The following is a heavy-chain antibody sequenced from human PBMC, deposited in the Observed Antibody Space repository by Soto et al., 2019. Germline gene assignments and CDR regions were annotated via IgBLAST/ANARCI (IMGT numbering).Heavy chain of an antibody. CDR3: TTGMGYYDSSGYAAFDY. D-gene: IGHD3-22*01. CDR1: SVSNAW. CDR2: IKSKTDGGTT. V-gene: IGHV3-15*07. Sequence: SVSNAWMNWVRQAPGKGLAWVGRIKSKTDGGTTDYDAPVKGRFTISRDDSKNTLYLQMNSLKTEDTAVYYCTTGMGYYDSSGYAAFDYWGQGTLVTVSS. J-gene: IGHJ4*02.